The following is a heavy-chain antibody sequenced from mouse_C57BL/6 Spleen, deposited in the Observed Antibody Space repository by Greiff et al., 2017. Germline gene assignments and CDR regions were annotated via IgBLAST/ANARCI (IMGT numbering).Heavy chain of an antibody. D-gene: IGHD2-4*01. CDR1: GYTFTSYW. V-gene: IGHV1-55*01. CDR2: IYPGSGST. J-gene: IGHJ2*01. Sequence: QVQLQQPGAELVKPGASVKMSCKASGYTFTSYWITWVKQRPGQGLEWIGDIYPGSGSTNYNEKFKGKATLTVDTSSSTAYMQLSSLTSEDSAVYYCAIYYDYDGYFDDWGKGTTLTVSS. CDR3: AIYYDYDGYFDD.